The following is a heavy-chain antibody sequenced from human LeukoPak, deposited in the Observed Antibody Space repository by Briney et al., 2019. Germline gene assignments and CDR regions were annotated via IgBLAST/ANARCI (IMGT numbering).Heavy chain of an antibody. D-gene: IGHD3-3*01. CDR3: ARVAGGHYDFWSGYYTELDY. CDR2: ISSSGSTI. V-gene: IGHV3-48*03. Sequence: PGGSLRLSCAASGFTFSSYEMNWVRQAPGKGLEWVSYISSSGSTIYYADSVKGRFTISRDNAKNSLYLQTNSLRAEDTAVYYCARVAGGHYDFWSGYYTELDYWGQGTLVTVSS. CDR1: GFTFSSYE. J-gene: IGHJ4*02.